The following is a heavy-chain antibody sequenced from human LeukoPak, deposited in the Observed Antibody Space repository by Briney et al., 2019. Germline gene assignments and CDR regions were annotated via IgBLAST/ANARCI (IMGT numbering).Heavy chain of an antibody. CDR3: ARDLGSSGFFDY. CDR2: IWYDGSDK. Sequence: GGSLRLSCAASGFTVSSIHMVWVRQAPGKGLEWVAIIWYDGSDKYYADSVKGRFTISRDNSRNTLYLQMNSLRAEDTAVYYCARDLGSSGFFDYWGQGTLVTVSP. V-gene: IGHV3-33*08. CDR1: GFTVSSIH. J-gene: IGHJ4*02. D-gene: IGHD6-19*01.